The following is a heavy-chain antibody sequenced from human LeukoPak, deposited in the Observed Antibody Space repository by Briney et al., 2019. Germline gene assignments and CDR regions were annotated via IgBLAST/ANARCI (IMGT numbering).Heavy chain of an antibody. J-gene: IGHJ6*04. Sequence: GGSLRLSCAASGFTFSSYEMNWVRQAPGKGLEWVSYISSSGSTIYYADSVKGRFTTSRDNAKNSLYLQMNSLRAEDTAVYYCARDGDPNCSGGSCYFYYYYYGMDVWGKGTTVTVSS. D-gene: IGHD2-15*01. CDR1: GFTFSSYE. CDR3: ARDGDPNCSGGSCYFYYYYYGMDV. V-gene: IGHV3-48*03. CDR2: ISSSGSTI.